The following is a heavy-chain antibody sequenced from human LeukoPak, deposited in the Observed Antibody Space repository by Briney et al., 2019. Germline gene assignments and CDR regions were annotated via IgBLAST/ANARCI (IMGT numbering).Heavy chain of an antibody. CDR2: ISADNGNT. D-gene: IGHD2-8*01. CDR1: GYTFTSYG. CDR3: ARDGVSGLRSEYYYYYYGMDV. Sequence: ASVKVSCKASGYTFTSYGISWVRQAPGQGLEWMGWISADNGNTNYAQKLQGRVTMTTDTSTNTAYMELRSLRSDDTAVYYRARDGVSGLRSEYYYYYYGMDVWGQGTTVTVSS. J-gene: IGHJ6*02. V-gene: IGHV1-18*01.